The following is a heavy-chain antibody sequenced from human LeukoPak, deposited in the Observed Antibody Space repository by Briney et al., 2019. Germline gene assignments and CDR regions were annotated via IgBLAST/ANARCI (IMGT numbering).Heavy chain of an antibody. CDR1: GFAIGSYA. Sequence: GGSLRLSCAASGFAIGSYAMTWVRQAPGKGLEWVSGISSSGGSTYYGDSVKGRFTISRDNSKNTLYLQMNSLRAEDTAVYYCANRGPMVRGVTEGYAFDMWGQGTMVTVSS. CDR2: ISSSGGST. J-gene: IGHJ3*02. V-gene: IGHV3-23*01. D-gene: IGHD3-10*01. CDR3: ANRGPMVRGVTEGYAFDM.